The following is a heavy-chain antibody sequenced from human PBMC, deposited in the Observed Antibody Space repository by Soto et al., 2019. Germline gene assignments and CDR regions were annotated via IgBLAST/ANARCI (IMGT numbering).Heavy chain of an antibody. V-gene: IGHV3-11*01. D-gene: IGHD6-25*01. CDR3: ARGGSGWTRGGWLGP. J-gene: IGHJ5*02. CDR2: ISDSGSTI. CDR1: GFTFSDYY. Sequence: QMQLVQSGGGLVKPGGSLTLSCKASGFTFSDYYMIWVRQTPGKGLEWLPHISDSGSTIYYADSVRARFAIFRENAENSVYLQLDGLTDGDTAFYYCARGGSGWTRGGWLGPWGQGSLVTVSS.